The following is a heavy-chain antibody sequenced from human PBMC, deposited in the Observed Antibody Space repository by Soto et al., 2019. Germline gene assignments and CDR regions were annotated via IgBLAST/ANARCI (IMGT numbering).Heavy chain of an antibody. CDR2: LYLGGAP. J-gene: IGHJ4*01. CDR3: AADSGRGGRAFDH. V-gene: IGHV4-4*07. D-gene: IGHD3-10*01. CDR1: DASITNFF. Sequence: QVQIQESGPGLVTPSDTLSLTCTVSDASITNFFWNWVRQPAGGPLEWIGRLYLGGAPTYNPSLRSRLFISAATSKKHVSLKLTSVTAADTAVYYCAADSGRGGRAFDHWGHGALATVSS.